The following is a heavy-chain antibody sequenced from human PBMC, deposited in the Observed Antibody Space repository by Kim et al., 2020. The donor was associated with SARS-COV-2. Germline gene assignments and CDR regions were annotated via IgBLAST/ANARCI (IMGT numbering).Heavy chain of an antibody. CDR3: ARSSYDYVWGSYRNFDY. Sequence: SETLSLTCTVSGGSVSSGSYYWSWIRQPPGKGLEWIGYIYYSGSTNYNPSLKSRVTISVDTSKNQFSLKLSSVTAADTAVYYCARSSYDYVWGSYRNFDYWGQGTLVTVSS. CDR2: IYYSGST. V-gene: IGHV4-61*01. CDR1: GGSVSSGSYY. D-gene: IGHD3-16*02. J-gene: IGHJ4*02.